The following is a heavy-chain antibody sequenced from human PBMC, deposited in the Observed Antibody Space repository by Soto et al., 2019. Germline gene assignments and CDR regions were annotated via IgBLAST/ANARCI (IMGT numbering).Heavy chain of an antibody. Sequence: EMMLVESGGGLVQPGRSLRLSCTASGFTFDDYAMHWIRQTPGKGLEWVSGISWNSGRIVYADSVKGRFTISRDNAKNSLYLQMNSLRAEDTAFYYCAKTYCSGGSCSQFDPWGQGTLVTVSS. V-gene: IGHV3-9*01. CDR3: AKTYCSGGSCSQFDP. J-gene: IGHJ5*02. D-gene: IGHD2-15*01. CDR1: GFTFDDYA. CDR2: ISWNSGRI.